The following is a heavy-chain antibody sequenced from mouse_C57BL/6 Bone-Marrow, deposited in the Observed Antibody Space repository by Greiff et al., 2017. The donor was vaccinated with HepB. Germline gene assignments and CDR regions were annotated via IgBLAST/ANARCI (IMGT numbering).Heavy chain of an antibody. V-gene: IGHV5-6*02. J-gene: IGHJ2*01. CDR1: GFTFSSYG. Sequence: EVKLVESGGDLVKPGGSLKLSCAASGFTFSSYGISWVRQTPDKRLEWVATISSGGSYTYYPHSVKGRFTISRDNAKNTQYLQMSSLKSEDTAMYYDARHALQQCHYWGQGTTLTVSS. CDR2: ISSGGSYT. D-gene: IGHD1-1*01. CDR3: ARHALQQCHY.